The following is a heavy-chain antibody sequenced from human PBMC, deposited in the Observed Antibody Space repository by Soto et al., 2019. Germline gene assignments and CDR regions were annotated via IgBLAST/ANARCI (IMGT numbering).Heavy chain of an antibody. CDR2: MHYSGST. D-gene: IGHD1-26*01. V-gene: IGHV4-39*01. J-gene: IGHJ4*02. CDR3: VPRSGRNQGYFDY. CDR1: GGSISSSSYY. Sequence: SETLSLTCSVSGGSISSSSYYWGWIRQPPGKGLEWIGSMHYSGSTYYNPSLKSRITISVDTSKNQFSLKLSSVTAADTAVYYCVPRSGRNQGYFDYWGQGRLVTVSS.